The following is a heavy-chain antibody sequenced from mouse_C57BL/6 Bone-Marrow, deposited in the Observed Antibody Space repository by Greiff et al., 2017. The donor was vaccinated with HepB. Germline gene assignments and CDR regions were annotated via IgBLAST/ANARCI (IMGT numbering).Heavy chain of an antibody. CDR1: GYTFTSYW. V-gene: IGHV1-61*01. CDR3: ARGTGFYYFDY. J-gene: IGHJ2*01. CDR2: IYPSDSET. Sequence: VQLQQSGAELVRPGSSVKLSCKASGYTFTSYWMDWVKQRPGQGLEWIGNIYPSDSETHYNQKFKDKATLTVDKSSSTAYMQLSSLTSEGSAVYYCARGTGFYYFDYWGQGTTLTVSS. D-gene: IGHD1-1*01.